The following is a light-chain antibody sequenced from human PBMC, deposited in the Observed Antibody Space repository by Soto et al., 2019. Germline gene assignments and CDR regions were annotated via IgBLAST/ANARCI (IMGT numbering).Light chain of an antibody. CDR1: SPNIGSNT. Sequence: QSVLTQPPSASGTPGQRVTIPCSGSSPNIGSNTVNWYQQLPGTAPKLPIYSNNQRPSGVPDRFSGSKSGTSASLAISGLQSEDEADYYCAAWDDSLNGAVFGGGTQLTVL. CDR2: SNN. J-gene: IGLJ7*01. CDR3: AAWDDSLNGAV. V-gene: IGLV1-44*01.